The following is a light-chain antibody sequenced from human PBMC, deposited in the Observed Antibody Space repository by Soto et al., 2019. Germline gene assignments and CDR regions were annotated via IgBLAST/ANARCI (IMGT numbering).Light chain of an antibody. CDR2: TAS. J-gene: IGKJ2*01. CDR3: QQTSSTPYT. CDR1: EDIGRS. Sequence: DIQMTQSPSSLSASVGDRVTITCRANEDIGRSLDWFQQKPGKAPKLLMHTASSVQSGVPSTFRGSGSGTHFTLTITTLQPEDFATYYCQQTSSTPYTFGQGTRLEI. V-gene: IGKV1-39*01.